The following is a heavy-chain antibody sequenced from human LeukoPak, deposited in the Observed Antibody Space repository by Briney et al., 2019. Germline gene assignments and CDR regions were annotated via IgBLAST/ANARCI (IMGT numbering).Heavy chain of an antibody. D-gene: IGHD2-2*01. CDR1: GYTFTDYY. CDR3: ARANFLYCSSTTCLFDY. J-gene: IGHJ4*02. Sequence: GASVRVSCKASGYTFTDYYMHWVRQAPGQGFEWMGWINPNDGDTHDAQKFQGRVTMTRDTSISTAHMEVSRLRSDDTAVYYCARANFLYCSSTTCLFDYWGQGTLVTVSS. CDR2: INPNDGDT. V-gene: IGHV1-2*02.